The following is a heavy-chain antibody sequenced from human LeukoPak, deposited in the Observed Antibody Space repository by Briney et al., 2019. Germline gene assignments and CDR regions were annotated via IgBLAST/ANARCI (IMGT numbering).Heavy chain of an antibody. CDR3: ARDPIRKYSYASDGGPY. CDR2: INHSGST. D-gene: IGHD5-18*01. J-gene: IGHJ4*02. V-gene: IGHV4-38-2*02. CDR1: GYSISSGYY. Sequence: SETLSLTCAVSGYSISSGYYWGWIRQPPGKGLEWIGEINHSGSTNYNPSLKSRVTISVDTSKNQFSLKLSSVTAADTAVYYCARDPIRKYSYASDGGPYWGQGTLVTVSS.